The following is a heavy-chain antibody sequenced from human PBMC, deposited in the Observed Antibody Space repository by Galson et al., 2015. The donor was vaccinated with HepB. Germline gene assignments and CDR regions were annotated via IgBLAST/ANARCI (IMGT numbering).Heavy chain of an antibody. D-gene: IGHD6-13*01. CDR3: AKDLAFGYSSSPFW. CDR2: ISGSGGST. Sequence: SLRLSCAASGFTFSSYAMSWVRQAPGKGLEWVSAISGSGGSTYYADSVKGRFTISRDNSKNTQYLQMSSLRAEDTAVYYCAKDLAFGYSSSPFWWGQGTLVTVSS. CDR1: GFTFSSYA. V-gene: IGHV3-23*01. J-gene: IGHJ4*02.